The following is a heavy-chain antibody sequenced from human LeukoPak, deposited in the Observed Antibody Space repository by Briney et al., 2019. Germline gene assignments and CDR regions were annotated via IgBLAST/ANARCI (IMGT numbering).Heavy chain of an antibody. V-gene: IGHV1-46*01. J-gene: IGHJ4*02. CDR3: ARTAARRFDY. CDR2: INPTGGST. CDR1: GYTFPSYF. D-gene: IGHD6-6*01. Sequence: ASVKVSCKASGYTFPSYFMHWVRQAPGQGLEWMGIINPTGGSTTYAQKFQGRVTMTRDTSTSTVYMELSSLRSDDAAVYYCARTAARRFDYWGQGTLVTVSS.